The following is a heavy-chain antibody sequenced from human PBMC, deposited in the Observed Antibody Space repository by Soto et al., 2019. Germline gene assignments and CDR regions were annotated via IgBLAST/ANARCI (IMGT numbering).Heavy chain of an antibody. V-gene: IGHV1-58*01. CDR2: IVVGSGNT. CDR1: GFTFTSSA. Sequence: GASVKVSCKASGFTFTSSAVQWVRQARGQRLEWIGWIVVGSGNTNYAQKFQERVTLTRDMSTSTAYMELSSLRSEDTAVYYCAAVPPPGREAFDIWGQGTMVTVSS. J-gene: IGHJ3*02. CDR3: AAVPPPGREAFDI.